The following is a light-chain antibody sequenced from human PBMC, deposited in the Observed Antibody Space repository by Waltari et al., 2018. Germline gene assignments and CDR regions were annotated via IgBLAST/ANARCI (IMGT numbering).Light chain of an antibody. CDR2: LGS. J-gene: IGKJ4*01. V-gene: IGKV2-28*01. Sequence: DIVLTQSPVSLPVTPGEPASISCRSSQSLLHSNGYNYMDWYLQKPGQSPQVLIYLGSNRASGGPDRFRGSGSGTDFTLKISRVEAEDVGVYYCMQALQTPLTFGGGTKVEIK. CDR3: MQALQTPLT. CDR1: QSLLHSNGYNY.